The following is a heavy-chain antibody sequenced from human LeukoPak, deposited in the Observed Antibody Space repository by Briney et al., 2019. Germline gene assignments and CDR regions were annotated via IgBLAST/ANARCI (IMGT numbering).Heavy chain of an antibody. J-gene: IGHJ4*02. CDR2: IYYSGRT. D-gene: IGHD3-22*01. CDR1: GFTISSSGYY. Sequence: ETLSLTCTASGFTISSSGYYWGWIRQAPGKGLESIVSIYYSGRTYYNPSHKRRVSISVNTSKSQFSLKLSSVAAADTAVYYCASVTYYYDSSCSRWGQGTLVTVSS. V-gene: IGHV4-39*01. CDR3: ASVTYYYDSSCSR.